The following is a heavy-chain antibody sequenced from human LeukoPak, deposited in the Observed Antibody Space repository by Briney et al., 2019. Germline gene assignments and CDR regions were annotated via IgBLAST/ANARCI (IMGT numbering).Heavy chain of an antibody. CDR1: GYTFTSYD. J-gene: IGHJ5*02. Sequence: ASVKVSCKASGYTFTSYDINWVRQAPGQGLEWMGWISAYNGNTNYAQKLQGRVTMTTDTSTSTAYMELRSLRSDDTAVYYCARVNNYYDSSGYTWFDPWGQGTLVTVSS. CDR3: ARVNNYYDSSGYTWFDP. CDR2: ISAYNGNT. D-gene: IGHD3-22*01. V-gene: IGHV1-18*01.